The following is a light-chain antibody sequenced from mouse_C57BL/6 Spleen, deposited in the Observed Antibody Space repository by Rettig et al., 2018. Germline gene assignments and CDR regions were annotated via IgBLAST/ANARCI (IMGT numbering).Light chain of an antibody. CDR3: QQRSSYPYT. Sequence: QIVLTQSPAIMSASPGEKVTITCSASSSVSYMHWFQQKPGTSPKLWIYSTSNLASGVPARFSGSGSGTSYSLTISRMEAEDAATYYCQQRSSYPYTFGGGTKLE. J-gene: IGKJ2*01. CDR1: SSVSY. CDR2: STS. V-gene: IGKV4-57*01.